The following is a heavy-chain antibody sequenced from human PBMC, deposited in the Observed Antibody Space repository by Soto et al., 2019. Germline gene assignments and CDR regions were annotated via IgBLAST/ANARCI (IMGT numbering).Heavy chain of an antibody. CDR1: GFTFSSYA. Sequence: WSLRLSCAASGFTFSSYAMSWVRQAPGKGLEWVSAISGSGGSTYYADSVKGRFTISRDNSKNTLYLQMNSLRAEDTAVYYCAKDLYSSSLYYYYGMDVWGQGTTVTVSS. D-gene: IGHD6-6*01. CDR2: ISGSGGST. CDR3: AKDLYSSSLYYYYGMDV. V-gene: IGHV3-23*01. J-gene: IGHJ6*02.